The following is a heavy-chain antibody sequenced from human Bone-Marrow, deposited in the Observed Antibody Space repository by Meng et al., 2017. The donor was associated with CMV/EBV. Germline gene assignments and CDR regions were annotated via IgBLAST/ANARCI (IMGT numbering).Heavy chain of an antibody. CDR2: IKGDGSHT. Sequence: GGSLRLSCAASRFTFSSYSMNWVRQAPGKGLLWVSRIKGDGSHTIYGDSVKGRFTISRDNAKNTLYLQMNTLRVEDTAVYYCVRDGHSWNFDYWGQGSLVTVSS. CDR3: VRDGHSWNFDY. J-gene: IGHJ4*02. D-gene: IGHD6-13*01. CDR1: RFTFSSYS. V-gene: IGHV3-74*01.